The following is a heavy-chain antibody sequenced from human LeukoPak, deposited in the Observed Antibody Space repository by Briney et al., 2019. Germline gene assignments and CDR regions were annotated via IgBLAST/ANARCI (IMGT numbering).Heavy chain of an antibody. D-gene: IGHD1-26*01. CDR1: GGSVRRGNYY. J-gene: IGHJ4*02. V-gene: IGHV4-61*02. Sequence: SETLSLTCTVSGGSVRRGNYYWTWIRQPAGSGLEWIGRIYTSGTTDYNPSLRTRVTISVDASRNQFSLKLSSVTAADTAVYYCASSPVGATDYWGQGTLVTVSS. CDR2: IYTSGTT. CDR3: ASSPVGATDY.